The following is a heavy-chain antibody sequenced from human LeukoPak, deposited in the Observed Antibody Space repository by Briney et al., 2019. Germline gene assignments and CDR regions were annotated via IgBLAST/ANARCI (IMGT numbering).Heavy chain of an antibody. CDR1: GFTFDDYA. Sequence: RSLRLSCAASGFTFDDYAMHWVRQAPGKGLEGVAVISYDGSNKYYADSVKGRFTISRDNSKNTLYLQMNSLRAEDTAVYYCATTEGWFGEPLIYYYGMDVWGKGTTVTVSS. D-gene: IGHD3-10*01. V-gene: IGHV3-30*03. J-gene: IGHJ6*04. CDR3: ATTEGWFGEPLIYYYGMDV. CDR2: ISYDGSNK.